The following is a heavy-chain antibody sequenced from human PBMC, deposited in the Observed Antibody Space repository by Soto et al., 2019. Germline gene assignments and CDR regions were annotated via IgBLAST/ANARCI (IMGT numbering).Heavy chain of an antibody. Sequence: GGSLRLSCAASGFTFSSYGMHWVRQAPGKGLEWVAVISYDGSNKYCADSVKGRFTISRDNSKNTLYLQMNNLRAEDTAVYYCAKDEDSSGWYRGVYYYYGMDVWGQGTTVTVSS. CDR3: AKDEDSSGWYRGVYYYYGMDV. CDR2: ISYDGSNK. V-gene: IGHV3-30*18. CDR1: GFTFSSYG. D-gene: IGHD6-19*01. J-gene: IGHJ6*02.